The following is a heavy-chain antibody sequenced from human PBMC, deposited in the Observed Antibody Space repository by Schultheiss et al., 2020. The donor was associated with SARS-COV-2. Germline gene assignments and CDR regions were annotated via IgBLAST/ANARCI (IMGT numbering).Heavy chain of an antibody. J-gene: IGHJ4*02. CDR2: ISGSGGST. D-gene: IGHD3-10*01. CDR1: GFTVSSNY. CDR3: ARDGSTGWFGESDY. Sequence: GGSLRLSCAASGFTVSSNYMSWVRQAPGKGLEWVSAISGSGGSTYYADSVKGRFTISRDNSKNTLYLQMNSLRAEDTAVYYCARDGSTGWFGESDYWGQGTLVTVSS. V-gene: IGHV3-23*01.